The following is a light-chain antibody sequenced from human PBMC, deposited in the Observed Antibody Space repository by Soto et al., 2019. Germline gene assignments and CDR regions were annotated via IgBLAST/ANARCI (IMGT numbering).Light chain of an antibody. CDR3: QQSNSITWT. Sequence: DIQMTQSPSSLSASVGDRVTVTCRASQGISTYLNWYQQKPGKAPKVLIHAASSLQSGVPSRFSGSGSETDFTLTISSLQPEDFATYSCQQSNSITWTFGQGTKVDIK. CDR1: QGISTY. CDR2: AAS. J-gene: IGKJ1*01. V-gene: IGKV1-39*01.